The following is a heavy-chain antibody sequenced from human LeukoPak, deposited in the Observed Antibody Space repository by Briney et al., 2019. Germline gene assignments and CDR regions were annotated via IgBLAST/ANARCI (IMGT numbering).Heavy chain of an antibody. Sequence: PGGSLRLSCAASGFTFSSYAMSWVRQAPGKGLEWVSAISGSGGSTYYADSVKGRFTISRDNSKNTLYLQMNSLRAEDTAVYYCARASVVVPAAIGGFDYWGQGTLVTVSS. D-gene: IGHD2-2*02. V-gene: IGHV3-23*01. CDR3: ARASVVVPAAIGGFDY. J-gene: IGHJ4*02. CDR1: GFTFSSYA. CDR2: ISGSGGST.